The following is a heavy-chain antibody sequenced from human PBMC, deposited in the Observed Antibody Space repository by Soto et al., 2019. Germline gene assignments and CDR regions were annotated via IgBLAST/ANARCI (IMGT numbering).Heavy chain of an antibody. CDR1: GLTFGSRA. J-gene: IGHJ4*02. CDR2: ITDTGGDT. CDR3: ARGSTDSYPGSRIFDF. Sequence: GGSLRLSCAASGLTFGSRAMSWVRQAPGEGLEWVSTITDTGGDTKYADSVRGRFTMSRDNSKKTLYLQMNSLRVEDSALYYCARGSTDSYPGSRIFDFWGRGTLVTVSS. D-gene: IGHD3-10*01. V-gene: IGHV3-23*01.